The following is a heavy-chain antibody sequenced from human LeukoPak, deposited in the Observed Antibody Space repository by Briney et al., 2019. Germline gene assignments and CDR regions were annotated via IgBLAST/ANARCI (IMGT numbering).Heavy chain of an antibody. D-gene: IGHD6-13*01. CDR2: IKQDGSEK. CDR1: GFTFSSFW. J-gene: IGHJ4*02. Sequence: GGSLRLSCAASGFTFSSFWMSWVRQAPGKKLEWVANIKQDGSEKYYIDSVKGRFTISRDNAKMSLDLQMNSLRAEDTALYYCATTGHSSSWYYFDYWGRGTLVTVSS. V-gene: IGHV3-7*01. CDR3: ATTGHSSSWYYFDY.